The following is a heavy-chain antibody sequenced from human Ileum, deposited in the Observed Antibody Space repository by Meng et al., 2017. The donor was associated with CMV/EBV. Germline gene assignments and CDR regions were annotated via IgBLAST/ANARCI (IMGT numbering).Heavy chain of an antibody. V-gene: IGHV3-53*01. J-gene: IGHJ4*02. D-gene: IGHD1-26*01. CDR1: GFTVSGND. CDR3: AGRRHYFDS. Sequence: LRLSSAVSGFTVSGNDMGWVRQAPGKRLGWVSVIYSGGTTYYADSVKGQFTISKDNSKNTLYLQMNSLRAEDTAVYYCAGRRHYFDSWGQGTLVTVSS. CDR2: IYSGGTT.